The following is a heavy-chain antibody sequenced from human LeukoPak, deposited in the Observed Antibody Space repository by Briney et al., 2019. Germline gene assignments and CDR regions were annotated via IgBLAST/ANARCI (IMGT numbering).Heavy chain of an antibody. Sequence: GGSLSLSCAASGFTFSIYAMSWVRQAPGKGLEWVSVISGSGGGTYYADSVKGRFTISRDNSKNTLYLQMNSLRAEDTAVYYCAKALPHENDYVDYYYYGLDVWGQGTTVTASS. CDR2: ISGSGGGT. CDR3: AKALPHENDYVDYYYYGLDV. V-gene: IGHV3-23*01. J-gene: IGHJ6*02. D-gene: IGHD3-16*01. CDR1: GFTFSIYA.